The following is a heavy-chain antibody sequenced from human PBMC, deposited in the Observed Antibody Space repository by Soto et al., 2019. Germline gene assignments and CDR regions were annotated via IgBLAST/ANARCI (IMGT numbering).Heavy chain of an antibody. D-gene: IGHD3-10*01. Sequence: EVALLESGGGLVQPGGSLRLSCEVSGVAFSFYSMSWVRQAPGKGLEWVASISGNGATTYYAASGKGRFTFSRDNSKNTVHLQMNSLRGEDTAVYYCAKDRGGFTIGWEFFDFWGQGTLVTVSS. CDR1: GVAFSFYS. CDR3: AKDRGGFTIGWEFFDF. J-gene: IGHJ4*02. V-gene: IGHV3-23*01. CDR2: ISGNGATT.